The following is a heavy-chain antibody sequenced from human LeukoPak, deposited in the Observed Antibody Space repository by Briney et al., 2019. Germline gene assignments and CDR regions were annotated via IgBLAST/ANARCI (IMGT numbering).Heavy chain of an antibody. CDR2: INHSGST. CDR1: GGSFSGYY. Sequence: SETLSLTCAVYGGSFSGYYWSWIRQPPGKGLEWIGEINHSGSTNYNPSLKSRVTISVDTSKNQFSLELSSVTAADTAVYYCARGRIAAAADDYWGQGTLVTVSS. CDR3: ARGRIAAAADDY. D-gene: IGHD6-13*01. V-gene: IGHV4-34*01. J-gene: IGHJ4*02.